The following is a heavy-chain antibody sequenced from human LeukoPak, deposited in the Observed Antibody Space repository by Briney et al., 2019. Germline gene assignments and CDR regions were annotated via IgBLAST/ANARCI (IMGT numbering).Heavy chain of an antibody. Sequence: GASVKVSCKASGYTFTSYGISWVRQAPGQGLEWMGWISAYNGNTNYAQKLQGRVTMTTDTSTSTAYMELRSLRSDDTAVYYCARAGSSGWYWGWFDPWGQGTLVTVSS. V-gene: IGHV1-18*01. CDR2: ISAYNGNT. CDR1: GYTFTSYG. D-gene: IGHD6-19*01. CDR3: ARAGSSGWYWGWFDP. J-gene: IGHJ5*02.